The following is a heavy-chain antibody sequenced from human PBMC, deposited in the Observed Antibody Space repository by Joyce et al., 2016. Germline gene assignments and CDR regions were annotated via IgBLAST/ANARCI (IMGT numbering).Heavy chain of an antibody. J-gene: IGHJ6*03. V-gene: IGHV1-2*06. Sequence: QVQLVQSGSEVKKPGASVKVSCQASGYSFTGSYRHWVRQGPGQGLEWRGRINPDRGVTNKAQKFQGRVTMTSDTSISTAYMELSGLRSDDTAGYYCARDYCSGGTFYDYYYYYMDVWGKGTTVTVSS. CDR1: GYSFTGSY. CDR2: INPDRGVT. D-gene: IGHD2-15*01. CDR3: ARDYCSGGTFYDYYYYYMDV.